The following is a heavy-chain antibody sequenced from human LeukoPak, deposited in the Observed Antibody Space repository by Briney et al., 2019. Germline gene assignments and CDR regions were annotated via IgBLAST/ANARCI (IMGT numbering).Heavy chain of an antibody. Sequence: SETLPLTCTVSGGSISTSSYYWGWIRQPPGKGLEWIGSIYYSGSTYYNPSLKSRVTISVDTSKNQFSLKLSSVTAADTAVYYCARLGRLYSSSPGLIDYWGQGTLVTVSS. J-gene: IGHJ4*02. CDR3: ARLGRLYSSSPGLIDY. D-gene: IGHD6-6*01. CDR2: IYYSGST. CDR1: GGSISTSSYY. V-gene: IGHV4-39*01.